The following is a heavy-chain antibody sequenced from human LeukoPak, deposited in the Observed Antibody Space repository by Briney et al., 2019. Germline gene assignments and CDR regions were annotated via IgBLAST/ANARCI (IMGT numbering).Heavy chain of an antibody. J-gene: IGHJ5*02. Sequence: GGSLRLSCAASGFTFSTYSMNWVRQAPGKGLEWVAYISSRSSATYYADSVKGRFTISRDNAKNSPYLQMNSLRDEDTAVYYCARGTGDPQRFDPWGQGTLVTVSS. CDR1: GFTFSTYS. V-gene: IGHV3-48*02. D-gene: IGHD4-17*01. CDR3: ARGTGDPQRFDP. CDR2: ISSRSSAT.